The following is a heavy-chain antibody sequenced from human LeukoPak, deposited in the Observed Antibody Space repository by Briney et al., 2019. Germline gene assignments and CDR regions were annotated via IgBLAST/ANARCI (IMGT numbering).Heavy chain of an antibody. Sequence: ASVKVSCKASGYTFTSYAMHWVRQPPGQRLEWMGWINAGNGNTKYSQEFQDRVAITRDTSASTAYMELSSLRSEDMAVYYCAKVAARYGDSYFDYWGQGTLVTVSS. CDR2: INAGNGNT. CDR3: AKVAARYGDSYFDY. CDR1: GYTFTSYA. V-gene: IGHV1-3*03. D-gene: IGHD4-17*01. J-gene: IGHJ4*02.